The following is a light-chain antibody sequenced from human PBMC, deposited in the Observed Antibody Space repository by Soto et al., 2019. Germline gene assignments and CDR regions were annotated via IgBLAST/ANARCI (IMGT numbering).Light chain of an antibody. J-gene: IGKJ4*01. CDR2: DAS. CDR3: QQRSKWPT. Sequence: EIVLTQSPATLSLSPEDIATISVRASQSVSTYLAWFQQKPGQAPRLLIYDASNRATGIPARFSASGSGTDFTLTISRLEPEDFAVYYCQQRSKWPTFGGGSKVDIK. CDR1: QSVSTY. V-gene: IGKV3-11*01.